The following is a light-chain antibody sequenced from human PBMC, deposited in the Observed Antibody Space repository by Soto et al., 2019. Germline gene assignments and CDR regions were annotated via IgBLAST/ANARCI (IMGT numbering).Light chain of an antibody. CDR1: SSDVGAYNS. J-gene: IGLJ1*01. Sequence: QSALTQPASVSGSPGQSITISCTGTSSDVGAYNSVAWYQHNPGKAPKLMIYDVSNRTAGVSSRFSGSKSANTASLSISGLQADDEADYYCSSYTSISTLVFGTGTKLTVL. CDR3: SSYTSISTLV. V-gene: IGLV2-14*01. CDR2: DVS.